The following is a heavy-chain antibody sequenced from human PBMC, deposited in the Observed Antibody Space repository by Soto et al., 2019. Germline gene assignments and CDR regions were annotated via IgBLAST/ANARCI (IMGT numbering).Heavy chain of an antibody. CDR1: GGTFSSYT. CDR2: IIPILGTA. Sequence: QVQLVQSGAEVKKPGSSVKVSCKASGGTFSSYTISWVRQAPGQGLEWMGKIIPILGTANYAQKFQGRVTITADKSTSTVYMEMSSLRSEDTAVYYCATDFHYDLSAEANHWGQGTLVTVSS. CDR3: ATDFHYDLSAEANH. J-gene: IGHJ5*02. V-gene: IGHV1-69*08. D-gene: IGHD3-22*01.